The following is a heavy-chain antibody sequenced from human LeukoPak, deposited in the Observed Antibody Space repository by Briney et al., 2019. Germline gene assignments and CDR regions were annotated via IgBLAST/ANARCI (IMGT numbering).Heavy chain of an antibody. CDR2: IYPGDSDT. J-gene: IGHJ4*02. Sequence: GESLKISCKGSGYSFTSYWIGWVRQMPGKGLEWMGIIYPGDSDTRYSPSFQGQVTISADKSISTAYLQWSSLKASDTAMYYCARHGDTYYYDSSTLHYWGQGTLVTVSS. CDR3: ARHGDTYYYDSSTLHY. D-gene: IGHD3-22*01. V-gene: IGHV5-51*01. CDR1: GYSFTSYW.